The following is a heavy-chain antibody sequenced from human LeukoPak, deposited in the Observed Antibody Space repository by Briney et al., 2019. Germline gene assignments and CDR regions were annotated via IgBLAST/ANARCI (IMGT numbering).Heavy chain of an antibody. J-gene: IGHJ4*02. CDR1: GFSLSTSGAA. V-gene: IGHV2-5*01. CDR2: IYCNYDK. D-gene: IGHD3-3*01. Sequence: SGPTLVKPTQTLTLTCTFSGFSLSTSGAAVGWIRQPPGSALEWPALIYCNYDKRYSSSLKSTLTITKATSKNQVVLTMTNMDPVDTATYYCAHSPLSYYDFWSGYANTYYFDYWGQGTLVTVSS. CDR3: AHSPLSYYDFWSGYANTYYFDY.